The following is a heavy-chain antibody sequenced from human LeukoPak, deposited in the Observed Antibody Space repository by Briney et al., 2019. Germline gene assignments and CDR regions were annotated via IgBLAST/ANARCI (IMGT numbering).Heavy chain of an antibody. CDR3: ARVKKLMPELEF. J-gene: IGHJ4*02. CDR2: INPNSGAT. D-gene: IGHD2-2*01. V-gene: IGHV1-2*02. CDR1: GYTFTDYF. Sequence: ASVKVSCKSSGYTFTDYFIHWVRQAPGQRLEWMGWINPNSGATKYAQKFQGRVSMTRDTSINTAYMDLTNLRSDDTAIFYCARVKKLMPELEFWGQGTLVTVSS.